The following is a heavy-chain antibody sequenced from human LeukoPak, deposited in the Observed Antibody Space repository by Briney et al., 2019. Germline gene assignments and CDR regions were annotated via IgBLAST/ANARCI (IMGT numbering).Heavy chain of an antibody. Sequence: GGSLRLSCAASGLTFSAYWMSWVRQAPGKGLEWVANIKQDGSEKYYVDSVKGRFTTSRDNPKNSLDLQMNNLRAEDTAVYYCARGGSSWLYWGQGTLVTVSS. V-gene: IGHV3-7*01. CDR2: IKQDGSEK. CDR1: GLTFSAYW. CDR3: ARGGSSWLY. J-gene: IGHJ4*02. D-gene: IGHD6-13*01.